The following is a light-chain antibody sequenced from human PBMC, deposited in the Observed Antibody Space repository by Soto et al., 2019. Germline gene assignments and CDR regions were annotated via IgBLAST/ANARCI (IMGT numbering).Light chain of an antibody. CDR2: GTS. CDR1: QSVSSSY. J-gene: IGKJ1*01. V-gene: IGKV3-20*01. CDR3: QQYGSLGT. Sequence: EIVLTQSPGTLSLSPGERATLSCRASQSVSSSYLAWYQQKPGQAPRLLIYGTSTRATGIPDRFSGSGSQTDFTLTISRLEPEDFAVYYCQQYGSLGTFGQGTRVEIK.